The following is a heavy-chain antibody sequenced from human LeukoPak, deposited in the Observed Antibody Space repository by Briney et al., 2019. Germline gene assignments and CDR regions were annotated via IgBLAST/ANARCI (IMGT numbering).Heavy chain of an antibody. D-gene: IGHD3-10*01. CDR1: GFIVSSNF. V-gene: IGHV3-53*01. Sequence: GGSLRLSCGASGFIVSSNFMTWVRQSPGKRLEWVSIMYYTGTTHYADSVKGRFTISRDNSKNTVYLQMNSLRDDDTAVYYCARARGVGELFFESWGQGTLVTVSS. CDR2: MYYTGTT. J-gene: IGHJ4*02. CDR3: ARARGVGELFFES.